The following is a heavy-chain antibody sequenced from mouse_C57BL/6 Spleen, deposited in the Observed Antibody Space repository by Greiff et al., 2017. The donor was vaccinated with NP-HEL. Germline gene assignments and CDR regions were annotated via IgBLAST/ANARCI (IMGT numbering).Heavy chain of an antibody. Sequence: QVQLQQPGAELVKPGASVKLSCKASGYTFTSYWMHWVKQRPGRGLEWIGRIDLNSGGTKYNETFKSKDTLTVNKPCSTAYMQLSSLTSEDSAVYNGARSYGSSYNYAMDYWGQGTSVTVSS. J-gene: IGHJ4*01. V-gene: IGHV1-72*01. CDR2: IDLNSGGT. D-gene: IGHD1-1*01. CDR1: GYTFTSYW. CDR3: ARSYGSSYNYAMDY.